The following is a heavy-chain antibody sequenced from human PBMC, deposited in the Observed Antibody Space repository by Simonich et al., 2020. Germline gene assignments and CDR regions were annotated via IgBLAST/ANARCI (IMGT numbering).Heavy chain of an antibody. CDR1: GFTFSSYW. V-gene: IGHV3-74*01. J-gene: IGHJ3*02. CDR3: ARDYSNYDAFDI. CDR2: INSDGSST. Sequence: EVQLVESGGGLVQPGGSLRLSFAASGFTFSSYWMHWVRQGPGKGLVGVSRINSDGSSTSYADSVKGRFTISRDNAKNTLYLQMNSLRAEDTAVYYCARDYSNYDAFDIWGQGTMVTVSS. D-gene: IGHD4-4*01.